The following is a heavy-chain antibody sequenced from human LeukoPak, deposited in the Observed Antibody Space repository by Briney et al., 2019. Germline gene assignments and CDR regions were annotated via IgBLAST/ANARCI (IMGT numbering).Heavy chain of an antibody. CDR2: IRNNYAT. Sequence: GGSLRLSCAASGFTFSESHMHWVRQASGKGLEWVGHIRNNYATAYAASVKGRFTISGDDSKNTAYLQMNSLKTEDTAVYYCARQTNSCHDYWGQGTLVTVSS. D-gene: IGHD2-2*01. CDR1: GFTFSESH. V-gene: IGHV3-73*01. J-gene: IGHJ4*02. CDR3: ARQTNSCHDY.